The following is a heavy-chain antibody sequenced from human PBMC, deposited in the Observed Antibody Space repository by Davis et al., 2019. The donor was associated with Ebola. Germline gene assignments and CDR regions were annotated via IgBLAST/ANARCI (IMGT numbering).Heavy chain of an antibody. CDR1: GFTFGDYA. D-gene: IGHD4-17*01. CDR2: IRYDGSSK. V-gene: IGHV3-30*02. Sequence: GGSLRLSCTASGFTFGDYAMSWVRPAPGTGLEWVAFIRYDGSSKYYADSVKGRFTISRDTSKNTVYLQMDSLRAEDTAIYYCARGAYGDYIVKAFDIWGQGTKVTVSS. J-gene: IGHJ3*02. CDR3: ARGAYGDYIVKAFDI.